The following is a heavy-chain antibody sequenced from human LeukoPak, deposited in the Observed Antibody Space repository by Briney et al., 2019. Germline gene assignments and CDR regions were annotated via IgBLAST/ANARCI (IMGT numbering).Heavy chain of an antibody. V-gene: IGHV4-31*03. CDR3: ARAGAVVGATWSYYFDY. CDR1: GGSISSGGYY. J-gene: IGHJ4*02. Sequence: SETLSLTCTVSGGSISSGGYYWSWIRQHPGKGLEWIGYIYYSGSTYYNPSLKSRVTISVDTSKNQFSLKLSSVTAADTAVYYCARAGAVVGATWSYYFDYWGQGTLVTVSS. D-gene: IGHD1-26*01. CDR2: IYYSGST.